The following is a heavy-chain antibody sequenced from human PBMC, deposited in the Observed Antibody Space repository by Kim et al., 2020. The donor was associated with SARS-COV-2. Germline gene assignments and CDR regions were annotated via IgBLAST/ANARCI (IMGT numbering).Heavy chain of an antibody. J-gene: IGHJ4*02. Sequence: GESLRLSCSASGFTFSDCWMTWVRQAPGKGPECVANIKQDGSEKYYVDSVKGRFTISRDNAKNLLYLQMNSLRAEDTAMYYCATGSGWHAYWGQGILVTVSS. CDR1: GFTFSDCW. D-gene: IGHD6-19*01. V-gene: IGHV3-7*01. CDR3: ATGSGWHAY. CDR2: IKQDGSEK.